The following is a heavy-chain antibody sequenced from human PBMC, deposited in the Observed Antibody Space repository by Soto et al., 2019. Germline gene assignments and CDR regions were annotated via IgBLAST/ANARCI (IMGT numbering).Heavy chain of an antibody. V-gene: IGHV1-69*12. CDR2: ISPIFPTP. D-gene: IGHD5-12*01. CDR1: GGTFGNSA. CDR3: ARDKDRLQLGGNYYYAIDV. J-gene: IGHJ6*02. Sequence: QVQLVQSGAEVKKPGSSVTVSCKASGGTFGNSAISWVRQAPGQGLEWMGGISPIFPTPDYAQKFQGSVTIKADESTSTAYMELTSLRSEDTAVYYWARDKDRLQLGGNYYYAIDVWGQGTTVTVSS.